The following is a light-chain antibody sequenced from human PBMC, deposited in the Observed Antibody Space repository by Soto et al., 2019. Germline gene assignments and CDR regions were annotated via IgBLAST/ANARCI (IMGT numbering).Light chain of an antibody. Sequence: EIVLTQSPGTLSLSPGERATLSCRASQSVSSSYLAWYQQKPGQAPRLLIYGASSRATGIPDRFSGSGSGTTLTLTMSRLEPEDFAVYYCQQYGRSPRTFGQGNKVEIK. J-gene: IGKJ1*01. CDR2: GAS. CDR3: QQYGRSPRT. CDR1: QSVSSSY. V-gene: IGKV3-20*01.